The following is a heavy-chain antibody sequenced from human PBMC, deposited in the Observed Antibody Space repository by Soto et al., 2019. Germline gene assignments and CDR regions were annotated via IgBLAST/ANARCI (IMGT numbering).Heavy chain of an antibody. CDR2: MNPNSGNT. CDR3: ARDKNKAAAGTYYFDY. J-gene: IGHJ4*02. D-gene: IGHD6-13*01. Sequence: GASVKVSCKASGYTFTSYDMNWVRQATGQGLEWMGWMNPNSGNTGYAQKFQGRVTMTRDTSTSTVYMELSSLRSEDTAVYYCARDKNKAAAGTYYFDYWGQGTLLTVSS. V-gene: IGHV1-8*01. CDR1: GYTFTSYD.